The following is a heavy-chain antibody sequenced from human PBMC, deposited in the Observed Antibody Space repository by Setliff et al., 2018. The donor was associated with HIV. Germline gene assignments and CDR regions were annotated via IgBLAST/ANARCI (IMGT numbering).Heavy chain of an antibody. CDR3: AIHDFWSGYHNCFDP. CDR1: GGSISSSSNY. CDR2: IYYSGST. Sequence: SETLSLTCTVSGGSISSSSNYWGWIRQPPGKGLEWIGNIYYSGSTYYNPSLKSRVTISVDMSKNQFSLRLTSVTAADTAMYYCAIHDFWSGYHNCFDPWGQGTRGTSPQ. D-gene: IGHD3-3*01. J-gene: IGHJ5*02. V-gene: IGHV4-39*01.